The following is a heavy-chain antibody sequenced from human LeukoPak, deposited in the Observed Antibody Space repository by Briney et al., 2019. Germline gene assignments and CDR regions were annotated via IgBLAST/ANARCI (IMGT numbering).Heavy chain of an antibody. CDR1: GFTFSNYA. J-gene: IGHJ4*02. V-gene: IGHV3-23*01. CDR3: ARDVEVCRVGACYWTTFDC. CDR2: ISRSGGST. D-gene: IGHD2-21*02. Sequence: GGSLRLSCAASGFTFSNYAMTWVRQAPVRGLEWVSTISRSGGSTYYADSVKGRFTVSRDSSRYTLYLQMSSLGADDTAVYYCARDVEVCRVGACYWTTFDCWGQGTLVTVSS.